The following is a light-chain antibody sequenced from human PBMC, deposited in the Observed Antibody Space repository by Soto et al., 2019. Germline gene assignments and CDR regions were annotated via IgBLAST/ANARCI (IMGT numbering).Light chain of an antibody. CDR1: QTVSGSQ. V-gene: IGKV3-20*01. CDR2: DAS. CDR3: QQFSSYPLT. Sequence: EIELTQSPGTLSLSPGERATLSCRASQTVSGSQLAWYQQRPGQPPRLLIFDASRRATGIPDRFSGSGSGTDFSLTISRLEPEDFAVYYCQQFSSYPLTFGGGTKVEIK. J-gene: IGKJ4*01.